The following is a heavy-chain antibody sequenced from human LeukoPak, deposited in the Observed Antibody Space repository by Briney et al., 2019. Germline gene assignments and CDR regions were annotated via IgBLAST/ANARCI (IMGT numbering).Heavy chain of an antibody. CDR2: IYHSGST. D-gene: IGHD4-17*01. CDR1: GYSISSGYY. Sequence: SETLSLTCTVSGYSISSGYYWGWIRQPPGTGLEWIGSIYHSGSTYYNPSLKSRVTISVDTSKNQFSLKLSSVTAADTAAYYCASSTTLTTYAFDMWGQGTMVTVSS. CDR3: ASSTTLTTYAFDM. J-gene: IGHJ3*02. V-gene: IGHV4-38-2*02.